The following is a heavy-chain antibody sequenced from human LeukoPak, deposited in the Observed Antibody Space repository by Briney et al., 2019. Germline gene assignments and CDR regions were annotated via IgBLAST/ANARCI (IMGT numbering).Heavy chain of an antibody. J-gene: IGHJ4*02. CDR2: MGSNSGDT. V-gene: IGHV1-8*01. Sequence: ASVKVSCKASGYTFTNYDINWVRQATGQGLEWMGWMGSNSGDTGYAQKFQGRVTMTRDTFISTAYMELNNVRSEDTAVYYCVRGPPNWGFDYWGQGTLVTVSS. D-gene: IGHD7-27*01. CDR1: GYTFTNYD. CDR3: VRGPPNWGFDY.